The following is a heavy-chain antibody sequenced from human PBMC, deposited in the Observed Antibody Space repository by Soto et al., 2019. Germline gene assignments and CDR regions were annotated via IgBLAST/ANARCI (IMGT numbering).Heavy chain of an antibody. CDR1: GFTFSSYW. V-gene: IGHV3-7*01. CDR3: ARDGGFLRFGEFDAFDI. J-gene: IGHJ3*02. Sequence: GGSLRLSCAASGFTFSSYWMSWVRQAPGKGLEWVANIKQDGSEKYYVDSVKGRFTISRDNAKNSLYLQMNSLRAEDTAVYYCARDGGFLRFGEFDAFDIWGQGTMVTVSS. CDR2: IKQDGSEK. D-gene: IGHD3-10*01.